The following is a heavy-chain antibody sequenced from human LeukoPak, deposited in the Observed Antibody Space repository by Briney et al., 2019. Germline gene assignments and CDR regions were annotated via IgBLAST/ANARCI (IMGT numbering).Heavy chain of an antibody. CDR3: ARTLYCTNCVCVGMDV. CDR2: INPSGGCT. J-gene: IGHJ6*02. Sequence: ASVRVSSTASGYTFTIYYMHWVRQAPGQGGEGMGKINPSGGCTSYAQKFLGRVTMTRDTSTSTVYMELSSLRSEDTAVYYCARTLYCTNCVCVGMDVWGQGTTVTVSS. V-gene: IGHV1-46*01. D-gene: IGHD2-8*01. CDR1: GYTFTIYY.